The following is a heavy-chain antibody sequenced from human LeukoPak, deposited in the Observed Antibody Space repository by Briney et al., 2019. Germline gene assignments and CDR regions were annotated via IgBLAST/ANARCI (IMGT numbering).Heavy chain of an antibody. CDR1: GFTFDDYG. V-gene: IGHV3-20*04. CDR3: ARGDGRGWLVDY. J-gene: IGHJ4*02. CDR2: INWNGGST. D-gene: IGHD3-22*01. Sequence: GGSLRLSCAASGFTFDDYGMSWARHAPGKGLEWVSGINWNGGSTGYADSVKGRFTISRDNAKNTAYLQMNSLRAEDTAVYYCARGDGRGWLVDYWGQGTLVTVSS.